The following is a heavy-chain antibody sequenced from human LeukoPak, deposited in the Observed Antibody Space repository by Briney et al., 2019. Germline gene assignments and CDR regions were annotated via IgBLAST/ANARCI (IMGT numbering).Heavy chain of an antibody. Sequence: PSETLSLTCTVSGGSISSSRYYWAWIRQSPGKGLEWIGSLYYSGSAYYNPSLKSRVTISVDTSRNQFSLKLSSVTAADTAVYYCAGLDSSEGLVAFDIWGQGTMVTVSS. CDR1: GGSISSSRYY. V-gene: IGHV4-39*07. J-gene: IGHJ3*02. CDR2: LYYSGSA. D-gene: IGHD3/OR15-3a*01. CDR3: AGLDSSEGLVAFDI.